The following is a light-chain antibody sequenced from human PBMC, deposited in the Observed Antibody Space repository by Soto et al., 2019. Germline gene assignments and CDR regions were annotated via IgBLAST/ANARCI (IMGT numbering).Light chain of an antibody. V-gene: IGKV3D-20*02. Sequence: LKQSPATLSLSKGERATLSCRASQSVSSTYLAWYQQQPGQAPRLLMSGTSNRATGTPDRFSGSGSGTDFTLTISRLEPEDFAVYYCQQRSNWPLTFGGGTKVDI. CDR3: QQRSNWPLT. CDR2: GTS. CDR1: QSVSSTY. J-gene: IGKJ4*01.